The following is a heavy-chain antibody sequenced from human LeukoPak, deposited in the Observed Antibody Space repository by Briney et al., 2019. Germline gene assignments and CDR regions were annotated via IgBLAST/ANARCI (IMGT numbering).Heavy chain of an antibody. CDR3: ARWQDDYSNTDY. J-gene: IGHJ4*02. CDR2: MNPNSGNT. D-gene: IGHD2/OR15-2a*01. Sequence: ASVKVSCKASGYTFTSYDINWVRQATGQGLEWMGWMNPNSGNTGYAQKFQGRVTITRNTSISTAYMELSSLRSEDTAVYYCARWQDDYSNTDYWGQGTLVPVSS. V-gene: IGHV1-8*03. CDR1: GYTFTSYD.